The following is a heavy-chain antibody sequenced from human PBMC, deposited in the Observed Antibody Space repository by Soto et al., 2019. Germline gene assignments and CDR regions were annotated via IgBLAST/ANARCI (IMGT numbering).Heavy chain of an antibody. D-gene: IGHD2-8*02. V-gene: IGHV5-51*01. CDR2: FYSGDSDT. CDR1: GYSFANYC. Sequence: PGESLKISCKGSGYSFANYCIAWVRQMPGKGLEWMGIFYSGDSDTRYSPSFQGQVVISGDKSINTAYLQWTSLKASDTAMYYCASSRGITGKPEYFQHWGQGTLVTVSS. CDR3: ASSRGITGKPEYFQH. J-gene: IGHJ1*01.